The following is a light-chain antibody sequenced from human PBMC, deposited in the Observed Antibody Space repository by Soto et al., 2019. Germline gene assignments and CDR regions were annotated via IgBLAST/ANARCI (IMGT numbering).Light chain of an antibody. CDR3: QKYGSSPPMYT. V-gene: IGKV3-20*01. Sequence: EIVLTQSPGTLSLSPGESATLSCRASQSVSSTYLAWYQQKPGQAPRLLISAASSRATGIPDRFSGSGSGTDFALTISRLEPEDFAVYYCQKYGSSPPMYTFGQGTKLEIK. J-gene: IGKJ2*01. CDR1: QSVSSTY. CDR2: AAS.